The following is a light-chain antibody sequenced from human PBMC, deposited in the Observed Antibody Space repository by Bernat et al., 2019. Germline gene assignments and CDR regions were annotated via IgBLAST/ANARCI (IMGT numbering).Light chain of an antibody. Sequence: EIVLTQSPGTLSLSPGERATLSCRASQSVSSSYLAWYQQKPGQAPRLLICGASSRATGIPDRFSGSGSGTDFTLTVSRLEPEDFAVYYCQHYGSSSFTFGPGTKVDIK. CDR1: QSVSSSY. V-gene: IGKV3-20*01. J-gene: IGKJ3*01. CDR2: GAS. CDR3: QHYGSSSFT.